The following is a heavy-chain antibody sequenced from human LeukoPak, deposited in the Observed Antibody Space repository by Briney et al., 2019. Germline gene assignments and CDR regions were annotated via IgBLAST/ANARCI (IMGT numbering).Heavy chain of an antibody. D-gene: IGHD3-3*01. CDR3: ARSSGDYDFWSGYLGYYFDY. CDR1: GGSFSGYY. V-gene: IGHV4-34*01. CDR2: INHSGST. J-gene: IGHJ4*02. Sequence: SAPLSLPFAVYGGSFSGYYWSWIRPPPGKGLEWIGEINHSGSTNYNPSLKSRVTISVDPSKNQFSLKLSSVTAADTAVYYCARSSGDYDFWSGYLGYYFDYWGQGTLVTVSS.